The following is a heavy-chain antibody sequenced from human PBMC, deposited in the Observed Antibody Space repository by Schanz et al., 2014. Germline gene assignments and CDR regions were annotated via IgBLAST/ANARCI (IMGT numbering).Heavy chain of an antibody. V-gene: IGHV3-30-3*01. CDR1: GFTFHTYD. D-gene: IGHD5-12*01. CDR3: ARENRSGYYPAVTSYIDV. J-gene: IGHJ6*04. CDR2: ISHDGHRD. Sequence: QVQLVESGGGVVQPGRSLRLSCAASGFTFHTYDMHWVRQAPGKGLEWVAQISHDGHRDFYADSVKGRFTVSRDNNWNTRSLHMNSLRSDDTAIYPGARENRSGYYPAVTSYIDVWGKGTTVTVSS.